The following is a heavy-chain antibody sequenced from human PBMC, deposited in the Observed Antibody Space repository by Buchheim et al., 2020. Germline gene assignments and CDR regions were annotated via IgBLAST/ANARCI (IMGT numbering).Heavy chain of an antibody. V-gene: IGHV4-4*02. Sequence: QVRLQESGPGLVKPSGTLSLTCAVSGVSISSRNWWSWVRQPPGKGLEWIGEVYHSGSTNYNPSLKSRVAISVDKSKNQFSRKLSSGTAADTAVYFCTGAEWGGGSDGPWGQGTL. CDR1: GVSISSRNW. CDR2: VYHSGST. D-gene: IGHD3-3*01. CDR3: TGAEWGGGSDGP. J-gene: IGHJ5*02.